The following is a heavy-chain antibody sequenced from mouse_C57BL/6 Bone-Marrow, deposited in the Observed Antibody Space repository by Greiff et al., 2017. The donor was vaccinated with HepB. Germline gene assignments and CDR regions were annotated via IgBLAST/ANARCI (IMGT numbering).Heavy chain of an antibody. D-gene: IGHD1-1*01. J-gene: IGHJ1*03. CDR2: IYPGSGNT. Sequence: QVQLQQSGAELVKPGASVKLSCKASGYTFTDYYINWVKQRPGQGLEWIARIYPGSGNTYYNEKFKGKATLTAEKSSSTAYMQLSSLTSEDSAVYFCARDGTTVYWDFDVWGTGTTVTVSS. CDR3: ARDGTTVYWDFDV. CDR1: GYTFTDYY. V-gene: IGHV1-76*01.